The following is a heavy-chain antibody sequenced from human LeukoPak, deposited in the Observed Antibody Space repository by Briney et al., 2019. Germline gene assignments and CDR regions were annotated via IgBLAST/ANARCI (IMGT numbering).Heavy chain of an antibody. CDR2: MLYSGST. CDR3: ARSDIWGSYRFLDY. V-gene: IGHV4-59*08. Sequence: SETLSLTCTVSDDSISDYYRGWIRQSPGKGLEWIGYMLYSGSTNQNPSLRSRVTISVDTSKNQVSLKLSSVTAADTAVYYCARSDIWGSYRFLDYWGQGALVTVSS. D-gene: IGHD3-16*02. J-gene: IGHJ4*02. CDR1: DDSISDYY.